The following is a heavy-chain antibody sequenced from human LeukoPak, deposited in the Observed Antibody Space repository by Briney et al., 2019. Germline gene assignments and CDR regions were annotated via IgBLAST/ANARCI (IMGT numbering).Heavy chain of an antibody. V-gene: IGHV3-53*01. CDR1: GFTVSSNY. CDR2: IYSGGST. D-gene: IGHD6-13*01. CDR3: AKQPISGSSTWYFDC. Sequence: PGGSLRLSCAASGFTVSSNYMSWVRQAPGKGLEWVSVIYSGGSTYYADSVKGRFTISRDNSKNTLYLQMNSLRAEDTAVYYCAKQPISGSSTWYFDCWGQGTLVTVSS. J-gene: IGHJ4*02.